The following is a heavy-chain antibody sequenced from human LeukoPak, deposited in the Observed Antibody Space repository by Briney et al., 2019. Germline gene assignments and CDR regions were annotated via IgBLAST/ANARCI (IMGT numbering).Heavy chain of an antibody. Sequence: PGRSLRLSCVASGFTFNNYAMHWVRQAPGQGLEWVAVIWYDGSNKFYADSVKGRFTISRDNSENTLYVQMHSLRAEDTAVYYSARDSGEYRSEWYFDLWGRGTLVTVSS. J-gene: IGHJ2*01. CDR3: ARDSGEYRSEWYFDL. D-gene: IGHD6-19*01. V-gene: IGHV3-33*01. CDR2: IWYDGSNK. CDR1: GFTFNNYA.